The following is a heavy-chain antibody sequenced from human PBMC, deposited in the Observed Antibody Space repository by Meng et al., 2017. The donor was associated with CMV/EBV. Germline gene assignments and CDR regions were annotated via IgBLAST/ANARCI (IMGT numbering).Heavy chain of an antibody. CDR2: ISSSSSYI. J-gene: IGHJ6*02. D-gene: IGHD3-9*01. Sequence: GESLKISCAASGFTFSSYSMNWVRQAPGKGLEWVSSISSSSSYIYYADSVKGRFTISRDNAKNPLYLQMNSLRAEDTAVYYCARDLSNYDILTGYQYYYHGMDVWGQGTTVTVSS. CDR1: GFTFSSYS. CDR3: ARDLSNYDILTGYQYYYHGMDV. V-gene: IGHV3-21*01.